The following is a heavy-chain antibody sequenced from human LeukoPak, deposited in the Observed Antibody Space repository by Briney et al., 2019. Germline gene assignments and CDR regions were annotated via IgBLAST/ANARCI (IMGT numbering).Heavy chain of an antibody. CDR3: ARAEAVAATQWGY. CDR1: GGTFSSYA. Sequence: SVKVSCKASGGTFSSYAISWVRQAPGQGLEWMGGIIPIFGTANYAQKFQGRVTMTRDTSTSTVYMELSSLRSEDTAVYYCARAEAVAATQWGYWGQGTLVTVSS. J-gene: IGHJ4*02. V-gene: IGHV1-69*05. D-gene: IGHD6-19*01. CDR2: IIPIFGTA.